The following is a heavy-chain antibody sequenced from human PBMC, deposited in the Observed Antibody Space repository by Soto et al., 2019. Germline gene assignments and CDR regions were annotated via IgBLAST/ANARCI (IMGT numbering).Heavy chain of an antibody. V-gene: IGHV3-30*18. Sequence: QVQLVESGEGVVQPGRSLRLSCAASGFTFSSYGMHWVRQAPGKGLEWVAVISYDGSNKYYADSVKGRFTISRDNSKDTLYLQMNSLRAEDTAVYYCAKERKMAAGGYSLWNEEGDAFDIWGQGTMVTVSS. J-gene: IGHJ3*02. CDR1: GFTFSSYG. CDR3: AKERKMAAGGYSLWNEEGDAFDI. D-gene: IGHD5-18*01. CDR2: ISYDGSNK.